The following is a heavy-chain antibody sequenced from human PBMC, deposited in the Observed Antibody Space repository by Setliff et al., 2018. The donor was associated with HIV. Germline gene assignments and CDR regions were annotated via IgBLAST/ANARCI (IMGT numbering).Heavy chain of an antibody. CDR2: ISAHNGRI. CDR3: ARDLAYCSGGSCYRPLIYYFYYMDV. V-gene: IGHV1-18*01. J-gene: IGHJ6*03. D-gene: IGHD2-15*01. Sequence: GASVKVSCKASGYTFSDYGISWVRQAPGQGLEWMGWISAHNGRINYAQKFQGRVTMTSDASLSTAYMELSGLTSDDTATYYCARDLAYCSGGSCYRPLIYYFYYMDVWGKGTTGTVSS. CDR1: GYTFSDYG.